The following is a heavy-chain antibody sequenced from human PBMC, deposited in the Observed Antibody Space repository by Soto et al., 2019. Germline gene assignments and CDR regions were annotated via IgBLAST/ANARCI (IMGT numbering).Heavy chain of an antibody. V-gene: IGHV3-30*03. Sequence: GGSLRLSCAASGFTFSRYGMHWVRQAPGKGLEWVAVTSHDGSNKYYGDSVRGRFTISRDNSKNTLYVQMNSLRAEDTAVYYCATDPGRIKIFGALDYWGQGSLVTVSS. J-gene: IGHJ4*02. CDR3: ATDPGRIKIFGALDY. CDR2: TSHDGSNK. CDR1: GFTFSRYG. D-gene: IGHD3-3*01.